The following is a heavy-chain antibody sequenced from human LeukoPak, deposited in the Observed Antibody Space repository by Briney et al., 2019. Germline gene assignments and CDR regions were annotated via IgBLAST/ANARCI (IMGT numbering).Heavy chain of an antibody. J-gene: IGHJ4*02. D-gene: IGHD6-19*01. CDR2: MNPNSGNT. Sequence: ASVKVSCKASGYTFTSYDINWVRQATGQGLEWMGWMNPNSGNTGNAQKFQGRVTMTRNTSISTAYMELSGLRSEDTAVYYCARLKYSSGWYEDYWGQGTLVTVSS. CDR3: ARLKYSSGWYEDY. CDR1: GYTFTSYD. V-gene: IGHV1-8*01.